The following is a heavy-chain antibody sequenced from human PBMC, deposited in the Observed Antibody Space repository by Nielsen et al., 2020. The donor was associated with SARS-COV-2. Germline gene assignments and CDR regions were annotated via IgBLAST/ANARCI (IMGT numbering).Heavy chain of an antibody. CDR2: ISYDGSNK. J-gene: IGHJ4*02. V-gene: IGHV3-30*18. CDR1: GFTFSTYG. D-gene: IGHD2-15*01. CDR3: AKDWTAIVVVPSGGGDY. Sequence: GGSLRLSCAASGFTFSTYGMHWVRQAPGKGLEWVAAISYDGSNKYYVDSVKGRFTISRDNSKNTLYLQMSSLREEDTAVYYCAKDWTAIVVVPSGGGDYWGQGTLVTVSS.